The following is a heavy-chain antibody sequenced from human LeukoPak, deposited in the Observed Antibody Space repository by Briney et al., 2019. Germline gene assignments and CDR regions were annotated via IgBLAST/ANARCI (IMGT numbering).Heavy chain of an antibody. CDR2: INPNSGGT. CDR3: ARVGIAAAGINWFDP. J-gene: IGHJ5*02. Sequence: ASVKVSCKASGYTFTGYYMHWVRQAPGQGLEWMGWINPNSGGTNYAQKFQGRVTMTSDTSISTAYMELSRLRSDDTAVYYCARVGIAAAGINWFDPWGQGTLVTVSS. D-gene: IGHD6-13*01. CDR1: GYTFTGYY. V-gene: IGHV1-2*02.